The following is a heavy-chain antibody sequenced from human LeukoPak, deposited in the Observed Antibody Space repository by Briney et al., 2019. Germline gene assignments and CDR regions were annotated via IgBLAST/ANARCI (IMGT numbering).Heavy chain of an antibody. V-gene: IGHV3-30*18. J-gene: IGHJ5*01. Sequence: GRSLRLSCAASGFTFSSYGMHWVRQAPGRGLEWLAIISYNGGFRYYADSVKGRFTVSRDNSKNTLYLHMNTVRADDTAVYYCAKAAQIMVVTAIPDSWGQGALVTVSS. CDR3: AKAAQIMVVTAIPDS. D-gene: IGHD2-21*02. CDR2: ISYNGGFR. CDR1: GFTFSSYG.